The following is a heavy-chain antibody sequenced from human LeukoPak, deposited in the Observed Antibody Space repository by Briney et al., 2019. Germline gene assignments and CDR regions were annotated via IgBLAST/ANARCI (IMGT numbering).Heavy chain of an antibody. CDR1: GFTFDDYA. CDR3: TLSGRGSQIDY. J-gene: IGHJ4*02. V-gene: IGHV3-9*01. CDR2: ISWNSGSI. Sequence: SLRLSCAASGFTFDDYAMHWVRQAPGKGLEWVSGISWNSGSIGYADSVKGRFTISRDNAKNSLYLQMNSLRAEDTALYYCTLSGRGSQIDYWGQGTLVTVSS. D-gene: IGHD3-10*01.